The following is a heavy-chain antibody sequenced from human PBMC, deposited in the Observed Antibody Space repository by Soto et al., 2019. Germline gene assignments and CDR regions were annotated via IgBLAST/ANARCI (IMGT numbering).Heavy chain of an antibody. V-gene: IGHV3-48*02. D-gene: IGHD2-21*02. CDR2: ISSSRDST. J-gene: IGHJ4*02. Sequence: LVESGGGLVYPGGSLTLSCVGSGFRFSEHSMNWVRQAPGKGLQWVSYISSSRDSTYYADFVKGRFTDSRDNAKNALFLQMNSLREDDTARYCCARLPKGSLVTAWGQGVRVTVSS. CDR3: ARLPKGSLVTA. CDR1: GFRFSEHS.